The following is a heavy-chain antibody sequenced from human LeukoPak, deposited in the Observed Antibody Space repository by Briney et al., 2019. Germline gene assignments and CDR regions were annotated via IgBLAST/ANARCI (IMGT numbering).Heavy chain of an antibody. Sequence: GGSLRLSCAAPGFTFSSYGMHWVRQAPGKGLEWVAFIRYDGSNKYYADSVKGRFTISRDNSKNTLYLQMNSLRAEDTAVYYCAAAPVEVGELSYDFDYWGQGTLVTVSS. CDR1: GFTFSSYG. CDR3: AAAPVEVGELSYDFDY. V-gene: IGHV3-30*02. J-gene: IGHJ4*02. D-gene: IGHD3-16*02. CDR2: IRYDGSNK.